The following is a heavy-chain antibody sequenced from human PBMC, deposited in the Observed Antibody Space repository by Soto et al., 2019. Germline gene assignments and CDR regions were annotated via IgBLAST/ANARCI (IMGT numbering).Heavy chain of an antibody. J-gene: IGHJ4*02. V-gene: IGHV1-58*01. CDR1: GFTFPSSA. Sequence: SVKVSCKASGFTFPSSAVQWVRQARGQRLEWIGWIVVGSGNTHSAQKFQERVTFTRDMSTSTVYMELSSLKFEDTAVYYCAADDMTTFIWGQGTLVTVSS. CDR3: AADDMTTFI. D-gene: IGHD1-1*01. CDR2: IVVGSGNT.